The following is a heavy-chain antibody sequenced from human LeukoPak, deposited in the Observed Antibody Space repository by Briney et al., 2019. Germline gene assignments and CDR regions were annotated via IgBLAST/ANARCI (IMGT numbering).Heavy chain of an antibody. CDR1: GYTFTSYG. D-gene: IGHD6-6*01. CDR3: ARWGSSSSDYYYYYYMDV. J-gene: IGHJ6*03. Sequence: ASVKVSCKASGYTFTSYGISWVRQAPGQGLEWMGWISAYNGNTNYAQKLQGRVTMTTDTSTSTAYMKLRSLRSDDTAVYYCARWGSSSSDYYYYYYMDVWGKGTTVTVSS. CDR2: ISAYNGNT. V-gene: IGHV1-18*01.